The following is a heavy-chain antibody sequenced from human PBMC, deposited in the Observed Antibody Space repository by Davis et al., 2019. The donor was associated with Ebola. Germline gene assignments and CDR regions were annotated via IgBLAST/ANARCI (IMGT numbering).Heavy chain of an antibody. CDR2: ISSSGSTI. J-gene: IGHJ4*02. Sequence: GESLKISCAASGFTFSDYYMSWIRQAPGKGLEWVSYISSSGSTIYYADSVKGRFTISRDNAKNSLYLQMNSLRAEDTAVYYCARAPPVEMATVDWGQGTLVTVSS. D-gene: IGHD5-24*01. CDR1: GFTFSDYY. CDR3: ARAPPVEMATVD. V-gene: IGHV3-11*01.